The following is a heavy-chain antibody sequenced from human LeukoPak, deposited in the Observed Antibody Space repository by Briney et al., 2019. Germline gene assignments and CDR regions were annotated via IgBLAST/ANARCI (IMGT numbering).Heavy chain of an antibody. CDR3: ARDRDSSGWYRAFDI. D-gene: IGHD6-19*01. CDR1: GFAFSIYS. CDR2: ISSRSSVI. Sequence: PGGSLRLSCAASGFAFSIYSMNWVRQAPGRGLEWASYISSRSSVIYYADSVKGRFTISRDNAKNSLYLQMNSLRAEDTAVYYCARDRDSSGWYRAFDIWGQGTMVTVSS. V-gene: IGHV3-48*04. J-gene: IGHJ3*02.